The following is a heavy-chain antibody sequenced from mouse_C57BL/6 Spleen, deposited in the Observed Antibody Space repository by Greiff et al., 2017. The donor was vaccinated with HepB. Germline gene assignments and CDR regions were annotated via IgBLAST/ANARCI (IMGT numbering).Heavy chain of an antibody. CDR2: IDPSDSET. J-gene: IGHJ3*01. CDR3: ARLDSSGYLKTWFAY. Sequence: QVQLQQPGAELVRPGSSVKLSCKASGYTFTSYWMHWVKQRPIQGLEWIGNIDPSDSETHYNQKFKDKATLTVDKSSSTAYMQLSSLTSEDSAVYYCARLDSSGYLKTWFAYWGQGTLVTVSA. V-gene: IGHV1-52*01. D-gene: IGHD3-2*02. CDR1: GYTFTSYW.